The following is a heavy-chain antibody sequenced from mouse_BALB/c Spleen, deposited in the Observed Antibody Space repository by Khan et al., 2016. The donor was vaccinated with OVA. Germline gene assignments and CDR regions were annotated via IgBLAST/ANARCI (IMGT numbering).Heavy chain of an antibody. CDR3: ARQGGNYDCPFDY. CDR2: ISRGGSYT. D-gene: IGHD2-4*01. V-gene: IGHV5-9-3*01. J-gene: IGHJ2*01. Sequence: EVELVESGGGLVKPGGSLKLSCAASGFTFSRYAMSWVRQTPEKRLEWVATISRGGSYTYYTDSVQGRFTISSNNAKNPLYLQMSSLRSEEAARYYCARQGGNYDCPFDYWGQGTTLTVAS. CDR1: GFTFSRYA.